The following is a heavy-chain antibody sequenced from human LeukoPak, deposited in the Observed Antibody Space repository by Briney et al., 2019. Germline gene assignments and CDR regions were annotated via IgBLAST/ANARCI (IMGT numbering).Heavy chain of an antibody. J-gene: IGHJ4*02. CDR1: GFTFSNYA. CDR3: AKDLYINGWYYFDH. D-gene: IGHD6-19*01. CDR2: ISGSDGST. V-gene: IGHV3-23*01. Sequence: GSLRLSCAASGFTFSNYAMGWVRQAPGKGLDLCSAISGSDGSTHYADSVQGRFIISRDNSKNMLHLQMDSLRAEDTAIYYCAKDLYINGWYYFDHWGQGTLVTVSS.